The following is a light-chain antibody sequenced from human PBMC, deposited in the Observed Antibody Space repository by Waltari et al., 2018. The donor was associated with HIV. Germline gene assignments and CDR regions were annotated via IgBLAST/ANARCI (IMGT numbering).Light chain of an antibody. CDR2: END. CDR3: GTWDSGLSTGGV. CDR1: SSNIGTNY. V-gene: IGLV1-51*02. J-gene: IGLJ3*02. Sequence: QSVLTQPPSVSAAPGQKVTISCSGSSSNIGTNYVSWYQQLSGTAPKLLIYENDKRPSGIPDRFSGSKSGTSATLGITGLQTGDEAHYYCGTWDSGLSTGGVFGGGTKLTVL.